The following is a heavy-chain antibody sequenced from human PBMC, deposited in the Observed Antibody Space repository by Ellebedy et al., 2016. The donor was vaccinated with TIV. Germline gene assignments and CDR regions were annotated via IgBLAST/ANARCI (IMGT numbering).Heavy chain of an antibody. V-gene: IGHV3-23*01. Sequence: GGSLRLSCAASGFTFSSYAMSWVRQAPGKGLEWVSGISSSGGSTYYADSVKGRSTISRDNAKNSLYLQMNSLRAEDTAVYYCARGHIAGRFDYWGQGTLVTVSS. D-gene: IGHD6-13*01. J-gene: IGHJ4*02. CDR3: ARGHIAGRFDY. CDR1: GFTFSSYA. CDR2: ISSSGGST.